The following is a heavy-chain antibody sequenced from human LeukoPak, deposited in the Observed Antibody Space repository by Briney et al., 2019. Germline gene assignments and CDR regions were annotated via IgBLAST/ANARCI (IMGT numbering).Heavy chain of an antibody. CDR2: ISGSGGST. Sequence: GGSLRLSCAASGFTFSCYAMSWVRQAPGKGLEWVSAISGSGGSTYYADSVKGRFTISRDNSKNTLYLQMNSLRAEDTAVYYCAKDKQPIAAAAPFDYWGQGTLVTVSS. J-gene: IGHJ4*02. V-gene: IGHV3-23*01. D-gene: IGHD6-13*01. CDR1: GFTFSCYA. CDR3: AKDKQPIAAAAPFDY.